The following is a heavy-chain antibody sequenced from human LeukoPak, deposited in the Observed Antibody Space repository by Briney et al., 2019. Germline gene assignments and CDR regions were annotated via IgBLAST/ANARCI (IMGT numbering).Heavy chain of an antibody. CDR1: GFTFSSYW. CDR3: ARVISYYDSSGYIDNWFDP. J-gene: IGHJ5*02. V-gene: IGHV3-7*01. Sequence: GGSLRLSCAASGFTFSSYWMSWVRQAPGKGQEWVANIKQDGSEKYYVDSVKGRFTISRDNAKNSLYLQMNSLRAEDTAVYYCARVISYYDSSGYIDNWFDPWGQGTLVTVSS. D-gene: IGHD3-22*01. CDR2: IKQDGSEK.